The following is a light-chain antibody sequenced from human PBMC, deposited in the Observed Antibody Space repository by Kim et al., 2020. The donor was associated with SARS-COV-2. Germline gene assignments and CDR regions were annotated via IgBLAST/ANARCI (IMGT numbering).Light chain of an antibody. J-gene: IGKJ1*01. Sequence: SPGERATLSCRASQTINNKLVWYQQKPGQAPRLLIYDATTRATGIPARFIGSGSETDFTLTISSLQSEDFAVYYCQQSNNWPTLTFGQGTKVDIK. V-gene: IGKV3-15*01. CDR3: QQSNNWPTLT. CDR2: DAT. CDR1: QTINNK.